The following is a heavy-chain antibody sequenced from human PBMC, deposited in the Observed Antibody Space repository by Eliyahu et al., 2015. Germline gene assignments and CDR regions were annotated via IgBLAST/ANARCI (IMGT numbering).Heavy chain of an antibody. CDR2: IXNSGST. CDR3: ARVDRRGNSGYFCDY. V-gene: IGHV4-59*01. CDR1: GXSISSYY. D-gene: IGHD3-22*01. J-gene: IGHJ4*02. Sequence: QVQLQESGPPLVKPSETLSLSCTVSGXSISSYYWSWXRXPPGKGLEWIGYIXNSGSTNYNPSLKSRATISLDTSKSQFSLKLSSVTAADTAVYYCARVDRRGNSGYFCDYWGQGTLVTVSS.